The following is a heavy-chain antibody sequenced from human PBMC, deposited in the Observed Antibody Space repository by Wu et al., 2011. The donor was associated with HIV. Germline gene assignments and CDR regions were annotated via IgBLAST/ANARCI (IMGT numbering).Heavy chain of an antibody. D-gene: IGHD2-2*01. CDR3: AKEGKYCTSASCLAHFDY. J-gene: IGHJ4*02. CDR2: MNPNSGGT. CDR1: RYIFTAYY. V-gene: IGHV1-2*02. Sequence: QVQLVQSGAEVKKPGASVKVSCKASRYIFTAYYIHWVRQAPGQGLEWMGWMNPNSGGTSYVQKFQGRVTMTRDTSISTAYMELSRLTSDDTAVYYCAKEGKYCTSASCLAHFDYWGQGTQVTVSS.